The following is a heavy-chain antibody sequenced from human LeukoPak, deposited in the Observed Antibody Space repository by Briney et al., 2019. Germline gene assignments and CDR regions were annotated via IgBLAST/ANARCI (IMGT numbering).Heavy chain of an antibody. J-gene: IGHJ4*02. CDR3: ARDPYYDILTGSPHFDY. Sequence: AASVKVSCKASGGTFSSYAISWVRQAPGQGLEWMGRIIPILGIANYAQRFQGRATITADKSTSTAYMELSSLRSEDTAVYYCARDPYYDILTGSPHFDYWGQGTLVTVSS. CDR2: IIPILGIA. D-gene: IGHD3-9*01. V-gene: IGHV1-69*04. CDR1: GGTFSSYA.